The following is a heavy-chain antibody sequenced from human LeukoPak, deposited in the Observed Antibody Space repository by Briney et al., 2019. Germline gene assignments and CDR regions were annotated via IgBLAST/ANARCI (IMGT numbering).Heavy chain of an antibody. D-gene: IGHD3-9*01. CDR1: EFTFSDAW. Sequence: SGGSLRLSCAASEFTFSDAWMSRVRQAPGKGLEWISYISNSGNTIYYAESVMGRFTISRDNAKNSLYLQMNNLRAEDTAIYYCARTAISRFFDYLPLGDNYFDPWGQGTLVTVSS. J-gene: IGHJ5*02. CDR3: ARTAISRFFDYLPLGDNYFDP. CDR2: ISNSGNTI. V-gene: IGHV3-11*04.